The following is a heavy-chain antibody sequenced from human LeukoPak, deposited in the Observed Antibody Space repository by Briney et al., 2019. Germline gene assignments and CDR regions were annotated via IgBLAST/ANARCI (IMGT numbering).Heavy chain of an antibody. D-gene: IGHD6-6*01. CDR2: IYPGDSDT. CDR3: ARYRLGIAAREIDY. CDR1: GYSFTSYW. J-gene: IGHJ4*02. Sequence: GESLKISRKGSGYSFTSYWIGWGRQMPGKGLEWMGIIYPGDSDTRYSPSFQGQVTISADKSISTAYLQWSSLKASDTAMYYCARYRLGIAAREIDYXGXXTXVTVSS. V-gene: IGHV5-51*01.